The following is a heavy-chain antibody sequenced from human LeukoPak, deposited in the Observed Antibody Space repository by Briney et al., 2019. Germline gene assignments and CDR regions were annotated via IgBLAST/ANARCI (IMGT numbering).Heavy chain of an antibody. CDR3: ARDPSGSWNDVGTFDS. CDR2: LWYDGANK. CDR1: GFTFSNYG. V-gene: IGHV3-33*01. J-gene: IGHJ4*02. Sequence: GGSLRLSCAASGFTFSNYGMHWVRQAPGKGLEWVALLWYDGANKNYADSVKGRFTISRDNSKNTVYLQMTSLRAEDTALYYCARDPSGSWNDVGTFDSWGQGTQVSVSS. D-gene: IGHD1-1*01.